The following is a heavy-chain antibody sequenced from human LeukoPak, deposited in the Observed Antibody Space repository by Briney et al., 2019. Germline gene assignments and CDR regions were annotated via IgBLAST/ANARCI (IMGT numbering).Heavy chain of an antibody. J-gene: IGHJ4*02. CDR1: GFTFSGSA. D-gene: IGHD3-10*01. CDR3: TGNYYGSGSYADFDY. CDR2: IRSTANGYAT. Sequence: GGSLKLSCAASGFTFSGSAMHWVRQASGKGLEWVGRIRSTANGYATAYAASVKGRFTISRDDSKNTAYLQMDSLKTEDTAVYYCTGNYYGSGSYADFDYWGQGTLVTVSS. V-gene: IGHV3-73*01.